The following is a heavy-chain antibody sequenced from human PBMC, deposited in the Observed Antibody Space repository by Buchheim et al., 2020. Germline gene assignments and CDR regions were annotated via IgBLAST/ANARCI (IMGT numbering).Heavy chain of an antibody. CDR3: ARDTVEMATSRAFTHYLDV. V-gene: IGHV7-4-1*01. CDR1: GYTFTSYA. D-gene: IGHD5-24*01. CDR2: INTNTGNP. Sequence: QVQLVQSGSELKKPGASVKVSCKASGYTFTSYALNWVRQAPGQGLEWMGWINTNTGNPTYAQGFTGRFVFSLDTSVSTAYLQICSLKAEDTDVYYCARDTVEMATSRAFTHYLDVWGQGTT. J-gene: IGHJ6*03.